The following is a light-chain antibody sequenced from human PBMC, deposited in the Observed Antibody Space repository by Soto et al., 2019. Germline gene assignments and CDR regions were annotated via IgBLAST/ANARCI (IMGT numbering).Light chain of an antibody. Sequence: EIVLTQSPGTLSLSPGERATLSCRASQSVSSSYLAWYQQKPGQAPRLLIYGASSRATGIPDRFSGSASGTAFTLTISRLEPEDFAVYYCHHYGSSPQTFGQGTRLEIK. CDR3: HHYGSSPQT. CDR1: QSVSSSY. J-gene: IGKJ2*01. CDR2: GAS. V-gene: IGKV3-20*01.